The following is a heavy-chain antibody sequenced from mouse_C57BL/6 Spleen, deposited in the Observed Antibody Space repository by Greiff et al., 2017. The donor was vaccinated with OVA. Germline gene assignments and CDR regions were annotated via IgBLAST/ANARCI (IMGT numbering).Heavy chain of an antibody. CDR1: GYAFSSYW. D-gene: IGHD3-2*02. CDR2: IYPGDGDT. Sequence: QVHVKQSGAELVKPGASVKISCKASGYAFSSYWMNWVKQRPGKGLEWIGQIYPGDGDTNYNGKFKGKATLTADKSSSTAYMQLSSLTSEDSAVYFCARDSSGYRGWFAYWGQGTLVTVSA. CDR3: ARDSSGYRGWFAY. V-gene: IGHV1-80*01. J-gene: IGHJ3*01.